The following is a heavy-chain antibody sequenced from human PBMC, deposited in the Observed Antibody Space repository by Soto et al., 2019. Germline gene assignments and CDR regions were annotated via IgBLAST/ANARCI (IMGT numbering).Heavy chain of an antibody. Sequence: ASVNVSFKASGYTFTSYSTHWVRRAPGQRLELMGWINAGNGNTKYSQKFQGRVTITRDTSASTAYMELSSLRSEDTAVYYCARNIAASTDYHYYVMDVCGQRTTVTVS. D-gene: IGHD6-6*01. CDR2: INAGNGNT. CDR1: GYTFTSYS. V-gene: IGHV1-3*01. J-gene: IGHJ6*02. CDR3: ARNIAASTDYHYYVMDV.